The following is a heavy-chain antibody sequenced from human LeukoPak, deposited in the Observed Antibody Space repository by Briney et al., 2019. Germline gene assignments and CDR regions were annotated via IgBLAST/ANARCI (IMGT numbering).Heavy chain of an antibody. CDR1: GGSISSGGYY. D-gene: IGHD3-22*01. CDR2: IYYSGST. V-gene: IGHV4-31*03. CDR3: ARAQSYDSSGNFDY. Sequence: SETLSLTCTVSGGSISSGGYYWSWIRQHPGKGLEWVGYIYYSGSTYYNPSLKSRVTISVDTSKNQFSLKLSSVTAADTAVYYCARAQSYDSSGNFDYWGQGTLVTVSS. J-gene: IGHJ4*02.